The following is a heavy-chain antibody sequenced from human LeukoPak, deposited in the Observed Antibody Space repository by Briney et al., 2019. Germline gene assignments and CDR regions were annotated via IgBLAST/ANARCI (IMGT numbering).Heavy chain of an antibody. D-gene: IGHD1-26*01. J-gene: IGHJ4*02. CDR3: ARGGSFFVH. V-gene: IGHV3-48*03. Sequence: GGSLRLSCAASGFTFSGYDMNWVRQAPGKGLEWVSYISSSGTTIYYADSVRGRFTISRDNAKNSLYLQMNSLRAEDTAVYYCARGGSFFVHWGQGTLVTVSS. CDR1: GFTFSGYD. CDR2: ISSSGTTI.